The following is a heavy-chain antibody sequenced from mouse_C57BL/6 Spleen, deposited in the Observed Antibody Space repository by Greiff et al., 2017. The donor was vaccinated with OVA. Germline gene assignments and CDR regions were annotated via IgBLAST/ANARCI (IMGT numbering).Heavy chain of an antibody. D-gene: IGHD1-1*01. CDR1: GYTFTSYW. Sequence: VQLKESGTVLARPGASVKMSCKTSGYTFTSYWMHWVKQRPGQGLEWIGAIYPGNSDTSYNQKFKGKAKLTAVTSASTAYMELSSLTNEDSAVYYCTSITTVVAEGFDYWGQGTTLTVSS. CDR3: TSITTVVAEGFDY. V-gene: IGHV1-5*01. J-gene: IGHJ2*01. CDR2: IYPGNSDT.